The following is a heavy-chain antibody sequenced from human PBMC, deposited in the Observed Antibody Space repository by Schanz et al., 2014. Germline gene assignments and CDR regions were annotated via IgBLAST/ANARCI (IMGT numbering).Heavy chain of an antibody. CDR1: GDSISSSGSY. V-gene: IGHV4-61*02. CDR3: ARHGKYSSSWFDI. J-gene: IGHJ5*02. D-gene: IGHD6-13*01. Sequence: QVQLQQSGPGLVKPSQTLSLTCTVSGDSISSSGSYWSWIRQPPGKGLEWIGHIYYSGSTNYNPSPRERVPRSVDPSGKHFPLKRVSVPAADTAVYYCARHGKYSSSWFDIWGQGALVIVSS. CDR2: IYYSGST.